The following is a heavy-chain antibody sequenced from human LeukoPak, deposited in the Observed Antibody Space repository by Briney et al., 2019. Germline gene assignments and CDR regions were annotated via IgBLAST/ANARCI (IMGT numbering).Heavy chain of an antibody. Sequence: ASVNVSCTASGYTFTSYAMNWVRQAPGQGLEWMGWINTNTGNPTYAQGFTGRFVFSLDTSVSTAYLQISSLKAGDTAVYYCARGYSSSWYVSWSDYWGQGTLVTVSS. D-gene: IGHD6-13*01. J-gene: IGHJ4*02. V-gene: IGHV7-4-1*02. CDR2: INTNTGNP. CDR3: ARGYSSSWYVSWSDY. CDR1: GYTFTSYA.